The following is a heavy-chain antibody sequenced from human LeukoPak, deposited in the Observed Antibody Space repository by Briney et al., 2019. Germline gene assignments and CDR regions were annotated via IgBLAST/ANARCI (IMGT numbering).Heavy chain of an antibody. Sequence: SETLSLTCAVYGGSLSGYYWSWIRQPPGKGLEWIGEINHSGSTNYNPSLKSRVTISVDTSKNQFSLKLSSVTAADTAVYYCARGLRYSYGSLGVWFDPWGQGTLVTVSS. D-gene: IGHD5-18*01. CDR3: ARGLRYSYGSLGVWFDP. CDR1: GGSLSGYY. CDR2: INHSGST. J-gene: IGHJ5*02. V-gene: IGHV4-34*01.